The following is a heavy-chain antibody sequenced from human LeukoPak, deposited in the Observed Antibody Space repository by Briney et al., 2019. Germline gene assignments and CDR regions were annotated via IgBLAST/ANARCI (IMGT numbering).Heavy chain of an antibody. CDR3: ARDNRGVKAFDY. D-gene: IGHD3-10*01. CDR1: GFTFSSYA. Sequence: GGSLRLSCAASGFTFSSYAMSWVRQAPGKGLEWVSAISGSGGSTYYADSVKGRFTISRDNSKNTLYLQMNSLRAEDTAVYYCARDNRGVKAFDYWGQGTLVTVSS. J-gene: IGHJ4*02. V-gene: IGHV3-23*01. CDR2: ISGSGGST.